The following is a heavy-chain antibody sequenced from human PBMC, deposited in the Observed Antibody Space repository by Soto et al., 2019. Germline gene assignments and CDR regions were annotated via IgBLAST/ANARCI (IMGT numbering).Heavy chain of an antibody. J-gene: IGHJ6*03. CDR2: IYYSGST. CDR1: GGSISSYY. Sequence: SETLSLTCTVSGGSISSYYWSWIRQPPGKGLEWIGYIYYSGSTNYNPSLKSRVTISVDTSKNQFSLKLSSVTAADTAVYYCARTLGIAAAGQYYYYYYYMDVWGKGTTVTVSS. V-gene: IGHV4-59*01. CDR3: ARTLGIAAAGQYYYYYYYMDV. D-gene: IGHD6-13*01.